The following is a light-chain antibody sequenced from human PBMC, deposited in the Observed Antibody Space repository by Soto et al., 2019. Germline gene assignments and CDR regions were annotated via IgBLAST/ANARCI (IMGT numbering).Light chain of an antibody. CDR2: EVS. Sequence: VLTQPASVSGSPGQLITISCTGTSSDVGSYNYVSWYQQHPGKAPKLMIYEVSDRPSGISSRFSGSKSGNTASLTISGLQTEDEADYYCSSYTSSSTLFGTGTKVTVL. CDR3: SSYTSSSTL. CDR1: SSDVGSYNY. V-gene: IGLV2-14*01. J-gene: IGLJ1*01.